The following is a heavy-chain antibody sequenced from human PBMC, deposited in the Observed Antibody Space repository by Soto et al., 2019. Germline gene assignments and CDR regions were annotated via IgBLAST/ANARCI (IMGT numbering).Heavy chain of an antibody. V-gene: IGHV3-30*03. CDR1: GFTFSSYG. Sequence: GGSLRLSCAASGFTFSSYGMHWVRQAPGKGLEWVAVISYDGSNKYYADSVKGRFTISRDNAKNTLYLQMNSLRAEDTAVYYCARESYDSSGYYELDYWGPGTLVTVSS. J-gene: IGHJ4*02. CDR2: ISYDGSNK. CDR3: ARESYDSSGYYELDY. D-gene: IGHD3-22*01.